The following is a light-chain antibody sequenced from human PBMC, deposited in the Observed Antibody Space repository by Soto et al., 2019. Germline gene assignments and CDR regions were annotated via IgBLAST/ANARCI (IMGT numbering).Light chain of an antibody. CDR1: QSVSSY. J-gene: IGKJ4*01. Sequence: EIVLTQSPATLSLSPGERATLSCRASQSVSSYLAWYQQKPGQAPRLLIYDASNRATGIPARFSGSGSGTDFTLTISSLEPEDFAVYYCQQRSNWPPKVTFAGGTKVEIK. V-gene: IGKV3-11*01. CDR3: QQRSNWPPKVT. CDR2: DAS.